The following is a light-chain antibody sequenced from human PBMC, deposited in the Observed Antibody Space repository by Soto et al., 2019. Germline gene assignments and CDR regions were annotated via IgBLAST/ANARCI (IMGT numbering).Light chain of an antibody. J-gene: IGKJ2*01. CDR1: QSISSW. CDR2: KES. CDR3: QQYNSFWYT. V-gene: IGKV1-5*03. Sequence: DIQMTQSPSSLSASVGDRVTITCRARQSISSWLAWYQQKPGNAPKLLIYKESTLESGVPSRFSGSGSGTEFTLTISSLQPDDFATYYCQQYNSFWYTFGQGTKLEIK.